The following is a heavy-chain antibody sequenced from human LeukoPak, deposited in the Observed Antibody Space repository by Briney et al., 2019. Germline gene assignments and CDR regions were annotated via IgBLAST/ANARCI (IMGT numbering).Heavy chain of an antibody. V-gene: IGHV3-49*04. D-gene: IGHD2-2*03. CDR3: TRDPGYCSSTSCHNWFDP. CDR1: GFTFGDYA. CDR2: IRSKAYGGTT. Sequence: PGRSLRLSCTASGFTFGDYAMNWVRQAPGKGLEWVGFIRSKAYGGTTEYAASVKGRFTISRDDSKSIAYLQMNSLKTEDTAVYYCTRDPGYCSSTSCHNWFDPWGQGTLVTVSS. J-gene: IGHJ5*02.